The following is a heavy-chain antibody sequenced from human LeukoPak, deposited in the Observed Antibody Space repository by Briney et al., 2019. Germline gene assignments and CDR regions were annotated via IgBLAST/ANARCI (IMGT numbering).Heavy chain of an antibody. CDR1: GYTFTGYY. D-gene: IGHD5-12*01. Sequence: EASVKVSCKASGYTFTGYYMHWVRQAPGQGLEWMGWINPNSGGTNYAQKFQGRVTMTRDTSISTAYMELSRLRSDDTAVYYCARNRIEDSGYVVYYYMDVWGKGTTVTISS. V-gene: IGHV1-2*02. CDR3: ARNRIEDSGYVVYYYMDV. CDR2: INPNSGGT. J-gene: IGHJ6*03.